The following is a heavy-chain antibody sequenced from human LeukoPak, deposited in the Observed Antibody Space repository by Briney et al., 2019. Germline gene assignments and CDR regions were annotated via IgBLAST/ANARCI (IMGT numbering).Heavy chain of an antibody. CDR2: INPSGGST. D-gene: IGHD3-22*01. Sequence: ASVKVSCKASGYTFTSYYMHWVRQAPGQGLEWMGIINPSGGSTSYAQKFQGRVTMTRDTSTSTVYMELSSLRSDDTAVYYCARVGDYYDSSGSNWFDPWGQGTLVTVSS. CDR3: ARVGDYYDSSGSNWFDP. CDR1: GYTFTSYY. J-gene: IGHJ5*02. V-gene: IGHV1-46*01.